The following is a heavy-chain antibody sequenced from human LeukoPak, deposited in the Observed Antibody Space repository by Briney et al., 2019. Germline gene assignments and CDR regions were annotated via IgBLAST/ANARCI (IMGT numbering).Heavy chain of an antibody. Sequence: GGSLRLSCGASEFAFSDFYMTCIRQAPGKGLEWVSSISSSSSYIYYADSVKGRFTISRDNAKNSLYLQMNSLRAEDTAVFYCARGGGEVDYWGQGTLVTVSS. D-gene: IGHD3-16*01. CDR2: ISSSSSYI. CDR1: EFAFSDFY. J-gene: IGHJ4*02. CDR3: ARGGGEVDY. V-gene: IGHV3-11*06.